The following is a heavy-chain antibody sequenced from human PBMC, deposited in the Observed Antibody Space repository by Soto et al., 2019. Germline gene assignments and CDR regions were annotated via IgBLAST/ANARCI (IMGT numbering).Heavy chain of an antibody. CDR2: ISFDGTKK. Sequence: QAQLVESGGGGVQPGRSLRLSWAASGFTFNIYALHWVRQAPGKGLEWVAVISFDGTKKYYSDSVKGRFTISRDNLKNTLYLQMNTLRVEDAALYFCASEDDYGYRYINYGLDVWGQGPTVTVSS. J-gene: IGHJ6*02. D-gene: IGHD4-17*01. CDR1: GFTFNIYA. CDR3: ASEDDYGYRYINYGLDV. V-gene: IGHV3-30-3*01.